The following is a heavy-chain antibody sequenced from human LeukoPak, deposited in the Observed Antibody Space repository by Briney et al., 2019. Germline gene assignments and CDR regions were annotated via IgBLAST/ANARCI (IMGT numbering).Heavy chain of an antibody. CDR1: GGTFSSYA. J-gene: IGHJ4*02. CDR3: ARGLEMVRGVTGGY. V-gene: IGHV1-69*13. D-gene: IGHD3-10*01. Sequence: ASVKVSCKASGGTFSSYAISWVRQAPGQGLEWMGGIIPIFGTANYAQKFQGRVTITADESTSTAYMELRSLRSDDTAVYYCARGLEMVRGVTGGYWGQGTLVTVSS. CDR2: IIPIFGTA.